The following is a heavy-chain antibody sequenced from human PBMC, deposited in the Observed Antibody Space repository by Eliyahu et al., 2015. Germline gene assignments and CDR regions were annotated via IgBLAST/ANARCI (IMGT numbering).Heavy chain of an antibody. V-gene: IGHV5-51*01. CDR1: GYSFTNYW. D-gene: IGHD2/OR15-2a*01. CDR3: ARHCGNSAKCHLTGTFEY. Sequence: EVQLVQSGAEVKKPGESLKISCKVSGYSFTNYWIAWVRQMPGKGLESMGLINPGDSETRYSPSFQGQVTIAADKSISTAYLQWSSLKASDTAMYYCARHCGNSAKCHLTGTFEYWGQGTLVTVSS. J-gene: IGHJ4*02. CDR2: INPGDSET.